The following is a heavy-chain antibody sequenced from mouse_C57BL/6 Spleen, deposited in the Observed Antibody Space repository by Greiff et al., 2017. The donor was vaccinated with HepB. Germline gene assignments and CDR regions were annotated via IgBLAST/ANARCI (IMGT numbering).Heavy chain of an antibody. Sequence: VQVVESGPGLVAPSHRPSITCTVSGFSLTSDAISWVRQPPGKGLEWLGVIWTGGGTNYNSALKSRLSISKDNSKSQVFLKMNSLQTDDTARYYCARNRDGNYEGDWYFDVWGTGTTVTVSS. D-gene: IGHD2-1*01. CDR1: GFSLTSDA. CDR2: IWTGGGT. CDR3: ARNRDGNYEGDWYFDV. J-gene: IGHJ1*03. V-gene: IGHV2-9-1*01.